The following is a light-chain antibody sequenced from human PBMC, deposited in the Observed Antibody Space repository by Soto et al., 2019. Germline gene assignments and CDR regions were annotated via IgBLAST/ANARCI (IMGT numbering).Light chain of an antibody. CDR1: QSISSH. Sequence: QMTQSPSSLFASVGDRVTITCRASQSISSHLHWYQQKVGQTTRLLIYAASTLQSEVPPRFSGSGSGTEFPHPLGDLQREEFANYDCEHSHSATLNFGGGTK. CDR3: EHSHSATLN. V-gene: IGKV1-39*01. CDR2: AAS. J-gene: IGKJ4*01.